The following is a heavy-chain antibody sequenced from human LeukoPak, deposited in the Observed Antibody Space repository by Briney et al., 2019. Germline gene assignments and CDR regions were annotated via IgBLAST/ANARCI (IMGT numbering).Heavy chain of an antibody. D-gene: IGHD3-22*01. CDR3: ARRRYYYDSSGYSKRYFDY. V-gene: IGHV4-59*01. CDR2: IYYSGST. Sequence: SETLSLTCTVSGGSISSYYWSWIRQPPGKGLEWIGYIYYSGSTNYNPSLKSRVTISVDTSKNQFSLKLSSVTAADTAVYYCARRRYYYDSSGYSKRYFDYWGQGTLVTVSS. CDR1: GGSISSYY. J-gene: IGHJ4*02.